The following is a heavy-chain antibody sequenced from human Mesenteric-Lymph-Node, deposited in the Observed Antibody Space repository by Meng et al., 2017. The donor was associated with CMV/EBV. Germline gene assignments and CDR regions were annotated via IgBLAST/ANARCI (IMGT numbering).Heavy chain of an antibody. J-gene: IGHJ4*02. CDR1: RYTLTGYY. CDR2: INPNSGGT. Sequence: KASRYTLTGYYMHWVRQAPGQGVEWKGRINPNSGGTNYAQKFQGRVTMTRDTSISTAYMELSRLRSDDPAVYYCARDHQAYSSSWIDYWGQGTLVTVSS. CDR3: ARDHQAYSSSWIDY. D-gene: IGHD6-13*01. V-gene: IGHV1-2*06.